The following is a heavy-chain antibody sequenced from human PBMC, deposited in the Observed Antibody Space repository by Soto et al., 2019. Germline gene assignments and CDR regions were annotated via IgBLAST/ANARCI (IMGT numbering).Heavy chain of an antibody. Sequence: QVQLVQSGAEVKKPGSSVKVSCTASGGTFSRYAISWVRQAPGQGLEWMGGVIPMFGTSNYAQKFQGRVTITADKSASTAYLELSSLRSEDTAVYYCASHYYDSRVHFDPWGKGTLVTVSS. CDR3: ASHYYDSRVHFDP. J-gene: IGHJ5*02. V-gene: IGHV1-69*06. CDR1: GGTFSRYA. D-gene: IGHD3-22*01. CDR2: VIPMFGTS.